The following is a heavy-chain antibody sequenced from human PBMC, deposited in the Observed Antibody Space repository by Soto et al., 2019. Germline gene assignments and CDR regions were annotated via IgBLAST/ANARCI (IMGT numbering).Heavy chain of an antibody. CDR1: GFTFSDDY. V-gene: IGHV3-11*01. Sequence: QGRLVESGGGLVKPGGSLRLSCEASGFTFSDDYMAWIRQAPGKGLEWVSYITGRGSVMYYADSVKGRCTISRDNARNSLFLHIRSLRAEDTAVYYCARADWQRRDWNDPFDYWGQGTLVTVSS. CDR3: ARADWQRRDWNDPFDY. J-gene: IGHJ4*02. CDR2: ITGRGSVM. D-gene: IGHD1-1*01.